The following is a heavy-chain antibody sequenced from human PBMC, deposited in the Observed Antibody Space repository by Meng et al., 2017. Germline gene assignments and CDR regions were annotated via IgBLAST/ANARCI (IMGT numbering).Heavy chain of an antibody. CDR1: GYTFTSYA. D-gene: IGHD3-3*01. V-gene: IGHV1-3*01. CDR3: ARVLPATIFGVVIDSWFDP. Sequence: QVQLVLSGAEVKKPGSSVKVSCKASGYTFTSYAMHWVRQAPGQRLEWMGWINAGNGNTKYSQKFQGRVTITRDTSASTAYMELSSLRSEDTAVYYCARVLPATIFGVVIDSWFDPWGQGTLVTVSS. J-gene: IGHJ5*02. CDR2: INAGNGNT.